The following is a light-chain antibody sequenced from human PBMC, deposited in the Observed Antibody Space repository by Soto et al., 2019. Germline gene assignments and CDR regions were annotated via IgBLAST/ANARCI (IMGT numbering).Light chain of an antibody. CDR3: QQRSNWLT. CDR1: QSVSSY. Sequence: EIVVTQSPATLSLSPGERATLSCRASQSVSSYLAWYQQKPGQAPRLLIYDASNRATVIPARFSGSGSGTDVTLTIGSLEPEDFAVYYCQQRSNWLTFGGGTQVEIK. J-gene: IGKJ4*01. V-gene: IGKV3-11*01. CDR2: DAS.